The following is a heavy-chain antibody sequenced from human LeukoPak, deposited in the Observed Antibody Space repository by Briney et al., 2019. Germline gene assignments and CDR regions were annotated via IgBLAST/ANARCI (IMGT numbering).Heavy chain of an antibody. D-gene: IGHD3-10*02. Sequence: SETLSLTCVVSGGSISAYYWNWIRQPAGKGLEWIGRLHSSGETTSNPSLMSRATMSLDTSRNHFSLNLTSVTAADTAIYYGATMFGESSDFAHWNQGTLVTVSS. J-gene: IGHJ4*02. CDR2: LHSSGET. CDR1: GGSISAYY. V-gene: IGHV4-4*07. CDR3: ATMFGESSDFAH.